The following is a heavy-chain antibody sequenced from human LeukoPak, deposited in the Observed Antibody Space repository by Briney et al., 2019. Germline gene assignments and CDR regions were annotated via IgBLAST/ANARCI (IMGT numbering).Heavy chain of an antibody. D-gene: IGHD6-6*01. CDR3: ARGPNSNWSGLDF. CDR1: GFSFSGHW. Sequence: PGGSLRLSCTASGFSFSGHWMHWARQLPGKGLVWVSRISPTGSTTSYADSVKGRFTVSRDNAKNTLYLQVNNLRAEDTAVYYSARGPNSNWSGLDFWGPGTLLTVSS. CDR2: ISPTGSTT. V-gene: IGHV3-74*01. J-gene: IGHJ4*02.